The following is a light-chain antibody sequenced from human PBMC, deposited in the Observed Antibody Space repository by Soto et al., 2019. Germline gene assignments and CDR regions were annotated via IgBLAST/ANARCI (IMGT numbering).Light chain of an antibody. Sequence: QCALCQPACVSGSPGESITISCTGTSGCIVSYNRVSCYQQHPGKAPKRLLYGVTDRPSGVSNRFSGSTSGNTASLTISGLQAEDEAEYYCSSYTNINTRACVFGTGTKVTVL. CDR2: GVT. J-gene: IGLJ1*01. V-gene: IGLV2-14*01. CDR3: SSYTNINTRACV. CDR1: SGCIVSYNR.